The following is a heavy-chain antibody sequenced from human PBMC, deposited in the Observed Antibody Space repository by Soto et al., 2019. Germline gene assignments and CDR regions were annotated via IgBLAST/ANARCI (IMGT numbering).Heavy chain of an antibody. D-gene: IGHD3-10*02. CDR2: VYHSGST. Sequence: QVQLQESGPGLVKPSGTLSLTCTVSGESISSNYWWTWVRQPPGKGLEWIAEVYHSGSTNYNPSLRRRVTLSVDKYTTQFSLRLSSVTAAATAVYYCAGVSYSLDYVSSSTGFDPWGQGTLVNVFS. CDR1: GESISSNYW. CDR3: AGVSYSLDYVSSSTGFDP. J-gene: IGHJ5*01. V-gene: IGHV4-4*02.